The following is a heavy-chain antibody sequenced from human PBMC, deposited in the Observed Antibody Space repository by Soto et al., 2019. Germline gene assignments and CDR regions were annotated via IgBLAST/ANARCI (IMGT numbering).Heavy chain of an antibody. V-gene: IGHV1-18*01. CDR3: ARRRYGDYDY. CDR1: GYSFTTSG. Sequence: QAQLVQSGAEVKEPGASVKVSCKASGYSFTTSGITWVRQAPGQGLEWMGWISTYNGNTNDAQKLQDRAPLTTDTATSTSYMELRSRRSDDTAVYYCARRRYGDYDYWGQGTLVTVSS. D-gene: IGHD3-10*01. J-gene: IGHJ4*02. CDR2: ISTYNGNT.